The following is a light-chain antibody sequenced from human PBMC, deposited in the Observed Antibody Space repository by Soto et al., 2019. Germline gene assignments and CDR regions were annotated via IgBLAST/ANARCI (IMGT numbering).Light chain of an antibody. Sequence: EIVMTHSPGTVSLNPGEIATLSCRDSQSVSSNLASYQQKPGQAPRLLIYGASTRATGIPARFSGSGSGTEFTVTMRSLQSEDFGVFSCQQYNNWPPSTFGQGTRLEIK. J-gene: IGKJ5*01. CDR1: QSVSSN. V-gene: IGKV3-15*01. CDR2: GAS. CDR3: QQYNNWPPST.